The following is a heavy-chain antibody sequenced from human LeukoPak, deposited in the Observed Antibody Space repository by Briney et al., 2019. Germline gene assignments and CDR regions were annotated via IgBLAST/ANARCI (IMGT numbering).Heavy chain of an antibody. D-gene: IGHD3-10*01. CDR1: GFTCSGHE. Sequence: PGGSLRRSCAAAGFTCSGHEMNWVRQATGRGLEWISHIFGRGVTIFSADSVKGRFTTSRDNAKNLLYLQMNSLRAEDTAVYYCARDLYYFGSGNFVPGLPDYWGQGTLVTVSS. V-gene: IGHV3-48*03. CDR3: ARDLYYFGSGNFVPGLPDY. CDR2: IFGRGVTI. J-gene: IGHJ4*02.